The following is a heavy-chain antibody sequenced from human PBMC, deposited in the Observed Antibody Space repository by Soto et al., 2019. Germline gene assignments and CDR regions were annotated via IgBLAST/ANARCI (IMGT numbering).Heavy chain of an antibody. D-gene: IGHD6-6*01. J-gene: IGHJ6*03. CDR3: ERLLAARISSYMDV. CDR1: GGSISSSSYY. V-gene: IGHV4-39*01. Sequence: SETLSLTCTVSGGSISSSSYYWGWIRQPPGKGLEWIGSIYYSGSTYYNPSLKSRVTISVDTSKNQFSLKLSSVTAADTAVYYCERLLAARISSYMDVWGKGTTVTVSS. CDR2: IYYSGST.